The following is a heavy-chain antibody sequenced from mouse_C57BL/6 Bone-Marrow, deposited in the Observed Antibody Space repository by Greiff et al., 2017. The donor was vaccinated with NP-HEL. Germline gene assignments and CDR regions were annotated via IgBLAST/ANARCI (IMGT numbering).Heavy chain of an antibody. V-gene: IGHV5-6*01. J-gene: IGHJ2*01. Sequence: LPVVDSLPALFNPVGSLKLSCAASGFTFSSYGMSWVRQTPDKRLEWVATISSGGSYTYYPDSVKGRFTISRDTAKNTLYLQMSSLKSEDTAMYYCARHEDWDRGGNFDYWGQGTTLTVSS. CDR2: ISSGGSYT. D-gene: IGHD4-1*01. CDR1: GFTFSSYG. CDR3: ARHEDWDRGGNFDY.